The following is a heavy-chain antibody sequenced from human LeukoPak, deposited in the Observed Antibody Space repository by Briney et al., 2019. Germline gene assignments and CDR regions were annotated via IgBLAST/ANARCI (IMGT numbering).Heavy chain of an antibody. CDR1: GDSVSIKSSP. V-gene: IGHV6-1*01. D-gene: IGHD1-26*01. J-gene: IGHJ4*02. CDR3: ARGVSSGSLFDQ. CDR2: TYYRSKWYN. Sequence: SQTLSLTCAISGDSVSIKSSPWNWIRQSPSRGLEWLGRTYYRSKWYNDYAVSVNSRLTVNPDTSKNQFSLHLNSVTPEDTAVYYCARGVSSGSLFDQWGQGILVTVSS.